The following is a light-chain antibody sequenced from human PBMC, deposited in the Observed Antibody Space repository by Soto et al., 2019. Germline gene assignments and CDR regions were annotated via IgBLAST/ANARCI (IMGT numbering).Light chain of an antibody. Sequence: QSALTQPRSVSGSPGQSVTISCTGTSSYVGGYNYVSWYQQHPGKAPKLMIYDVSKRPSGVPDRFSGSKSGNTASLTISGLQAEDEADYYCCSYAGSYTQVFGTGTKVTVL. CDR3: CSYAGSYTQV. CDR2: DVS. V-gene: IGLV2-11*01. CDR1: SSYVGGYNY. J-gene: IGLJ1*01.